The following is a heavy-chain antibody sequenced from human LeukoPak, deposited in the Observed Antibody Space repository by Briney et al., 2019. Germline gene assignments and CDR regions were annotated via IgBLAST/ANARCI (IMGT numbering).Heavy chain of an antibody. J-gene: IGHJ4*02. CDR1: GGSISSYY. CDR3: ARGGFFGVAILGY. D-gene: IGHD3-3*01. Sequence: SETLSLTCTVSGGSISSYYWNWIRQPPGKGLEWIGYINYSGSTNYNPSLKSRVTISVDKSDNQFSLKLSSVTAAATAVYYCARGGFFGVAILGYWGQGTLVTVSS. V-gene: IGHV4-59*01. CDR2: INYSGST.